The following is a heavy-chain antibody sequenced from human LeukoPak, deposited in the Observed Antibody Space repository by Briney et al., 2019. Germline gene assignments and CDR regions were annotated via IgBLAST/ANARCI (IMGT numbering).Heavy chain of an antibody. J-gene: IGHJ4*02. CDR3: AKGYSSSWYDY. D-gene: IGHD6-13*01. CDR2: INTNTGNP. Sequence: EASVKVSCKASGYTFTSYAMNWVRQAPGQGLEWMGWINTNTGNPTYAQGFTGRFVFSLDTSVSTAYLQISSLKAEDTAVYYCAKGYSSSWYDYWGQGTLVTVSS. V-gene: IGHV7-4-1*02. CDR1: GYTFTSYA.